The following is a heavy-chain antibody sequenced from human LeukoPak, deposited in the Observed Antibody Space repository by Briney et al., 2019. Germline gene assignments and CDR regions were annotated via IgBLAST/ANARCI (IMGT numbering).Heavy chain of an antibody. CDR1: GYTFTGYY. D-gene: IGHD4-17*01. V-gene: IGHV1-2*02. J-gene: IGHJ4*02. CDR2: INPNSGGT. Sequence: ASVKVSCKASGYTFTGYYMHWVRQAPGQGLEWMGWINPNSGGTNCAQKFQGRVTMTRDTSISTAYMELSRLRSDDTAVYYCATDYGDYTRFDYWGQGTLVTVSS. CDR3: ATDYGDYTRFDY.